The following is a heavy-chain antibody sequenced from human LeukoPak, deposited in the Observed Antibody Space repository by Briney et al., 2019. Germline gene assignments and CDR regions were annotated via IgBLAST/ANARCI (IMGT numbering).Heavy chain of an antibody. CDR1: GFTFSSYE. V-gene: IGHV3-48*03. CDR2: ISSSGSTI. Sequence: GGSLRLSCAASGFTFSSYEMNWVRQAPGKGLEWGSYISSSGSTIYYADSVKGRFTISRDNAKNSLYLQMNSLRAEDTAVYYCARLDYDSSGYLDYWGQGTLVTVSS. D-gene: IGHD3-22*01. J-gene: IGHJ4*02. CDR3: ARLDYDSSGYLDY.